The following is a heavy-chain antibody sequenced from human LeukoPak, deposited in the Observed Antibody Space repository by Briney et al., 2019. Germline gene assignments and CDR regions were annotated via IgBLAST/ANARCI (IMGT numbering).Heavy chain of an antibody. CDR3: AKAVAGLIGDFQH. CDR1: GFTFSSYA. D-gene: IGHD6-19*01. Sequence: GGSLRLSCAASGFTFSSYAMSWVRQAPGKGLEWVSTISDSGGSTYHADSVKGRFAISRDNSKSTLFLQMNSLRADDTAVYYCAKAVAGLIGDFQHRGQGTQVTVSS. V-gene: IGHV3-23*01. J-gene: IGHJ1*01. CDR2: ISDSGGST.